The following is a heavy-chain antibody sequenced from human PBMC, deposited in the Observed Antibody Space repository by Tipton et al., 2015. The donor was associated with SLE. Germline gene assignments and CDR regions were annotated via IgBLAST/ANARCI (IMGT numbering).Heavy chain of an antibody. CDR3: ATAITITRWAFDI. V-gene: IGHV4-61*09. Sequence: TLSLTCTVSGGSISSGSYYWSWIRQPAGKGLEWIGYIYTSGSTNYNPSLKSRVTISVDTSKNQFSLKLSSVTAADTAVYYCATAITITRWAFDIWGQGTMVTVSS. CDR1: GGSISSGSYY. D-gene: IGHD3-3*01. CDR2: IYTSGST. J-gene: IGHJ3*02.